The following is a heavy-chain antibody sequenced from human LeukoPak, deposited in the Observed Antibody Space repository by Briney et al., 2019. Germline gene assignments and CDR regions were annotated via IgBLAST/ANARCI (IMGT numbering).Heavy chain of an antibody. CDR3: ARGRYRGYAAMYYFDY. D-gene: IGHD5-12*01. J-gene: IGHJ4*02. CDR1: GGSISSYY. V-gene: IGHV4-59*01. Sequence: PSETLSLTCTVSGGSISSYYWSWIRQPPGKGLEWIGYIYYSGSTNYNPSLKSRVTISVDTSKNQFSLKLSSVTAADTAVYYCARGRYRGYAAMYYFDYWGQGTLVTVSS. CDR2: IYYSGST.